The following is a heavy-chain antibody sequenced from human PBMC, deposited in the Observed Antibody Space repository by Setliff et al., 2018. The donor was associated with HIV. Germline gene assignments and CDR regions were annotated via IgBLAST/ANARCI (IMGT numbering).Heavy chain of an antibody. Sequence: GGSMRLSCETSGFIFNDYAMHWVRQAPGKGLEWVSGITWNGGVMGYVDSTRGRFTISRDNVRNSLYLQMDSLTTDDTALYYCVKDDSTAGRYYYSMDVWGKGTMVTVS. D-gene: IGHD6-19*01. CDR1: GFIFNDYA. V-gene: IGHV3-9*01. CDR3: VKDDSTAGRYYYSMDV. CDR2: ITWNGGVM. J-gene: IGHJ6*04.